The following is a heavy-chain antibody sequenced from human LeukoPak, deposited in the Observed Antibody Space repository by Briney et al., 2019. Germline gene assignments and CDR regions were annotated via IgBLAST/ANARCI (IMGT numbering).Heavy chain of an antibody. CDR1: GGTFSSYA. J-gene: IGHJ5*02. CDR3: ARARSPSSGYLLRDHNWFDP. D-gene: IGHD3-22*01. CDR2: IIPIFGTA. V-gene: IGHV1-69*05. Sequence: SVKVSCKASGGTFSSYAIGWVRQAPGQGLEWMGGIIPIFGTANYAQKFQGRVTITTDESTSTAYMGLSSLRSEDTAVYYCARARSPSSGYLLRDHNWFDPWGQGTLVTVSS.